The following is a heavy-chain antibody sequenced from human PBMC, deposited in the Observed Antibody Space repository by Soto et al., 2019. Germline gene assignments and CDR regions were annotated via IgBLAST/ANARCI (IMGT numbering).Heavy chain of an antibody. J-gene: IGHJ6*02. V-gene: IGHV3-23*01. CDR1: GFTFSSYA. D-gene: IGHD2-15*01. CDR2: ISGSGRST. Sequence: VGSLRLSCAASGFTFSSYAMSWVRQAPGKGLEWVSAISGSGRSTYYADSVKGRFTISRDNSKNTLYLQMNSLRAEDTAVYYCAKDIVPTYYYDGMDVWGQGTMVTVSS. CDR3: AKDIVPTYYYDGMDV.